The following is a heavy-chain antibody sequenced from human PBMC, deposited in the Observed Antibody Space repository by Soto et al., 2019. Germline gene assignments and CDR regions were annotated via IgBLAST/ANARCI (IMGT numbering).Heavy chain of an antibody. CDR3: ARERGSYRYCGMDV. CDR2: IWYDGSNK. D-gene: IGHD3-16*01. CDR1: GFTFSSYG. Sequence: QVQLVESGGGVVQPGRSLRLSCAASGFTFSSYGMHWVRQAPGKGLEWVAVIWYDGSNKYYADSVKGRFTISRDNSKNTLYLQMSSLRAEDTAVYYWARERGSYRYCGMDVWGQGTTVTVSS. J-gene: IGHJ6*02. V-gene: IGHV3-33*01.